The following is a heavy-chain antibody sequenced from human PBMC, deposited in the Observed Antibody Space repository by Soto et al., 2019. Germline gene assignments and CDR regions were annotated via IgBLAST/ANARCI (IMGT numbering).Heavy chain of an antibody. V-gene: IGHV1-18*01. CDR3: ARDTWQQLAENSGFDP. CDR1: GYTFTSYG. D-gene: IGHD6-13*01. CDR2: ISAYNGNT. Sequence: QVQLVQSGAEVKKPGASVKVSCKASGYTFTSYGISWVRQAPGQGLEWMGWISAYNGNTNYAQKLQGRVTMTTDTSTSTAYMELRSLRSDDTAVYYCARDTWQQLAENSGFDPWGQGILVTVSS. J-gene: IGHJ5*02.